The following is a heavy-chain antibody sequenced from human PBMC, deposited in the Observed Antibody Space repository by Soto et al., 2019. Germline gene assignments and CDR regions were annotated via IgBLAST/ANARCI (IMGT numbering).Heavy chain of an antibody. CDR1: GYTFTGYY. D-gene: IGHD1-26*01. J-gene: IGHJ5*02. Sequence: ASVKVSCKASGYTFTGYYVHWVRQAPRRGLEWMGWINPNSGGTSYAQNFQGWVTMTRDTSINTAYMELRSLRSDDTAVYYCARAGWELRIDGAWFDPWGQGTLVTVSS. CDR2: INPNSGGT. V-gene: IGHV1-2*04. CDR3: ARAGWELRIDGAWFDP.